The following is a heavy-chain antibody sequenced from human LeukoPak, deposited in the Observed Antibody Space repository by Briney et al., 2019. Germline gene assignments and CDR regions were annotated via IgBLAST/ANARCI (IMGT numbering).Heavy chain of an antibody. Sequence: SETLSLTCTVSGGSISSYYWSWILQPAGKGLEWIGRIYTSGSTNYNPSLKSRVTMSVDTSKNQFSLKLSSVTAADTAVYYCARDWYYGSGSYLKKRPFDPWGQGTLVTVSS. CDR2: IYTSGST. D-gene: IGHD3-10*01. J-gene: IGHJ5*02. V-gene: IGHV4-4*07. CDR3: ARDWYYGSGSYLKKRPFDP. CDR1: GGSISSYY.